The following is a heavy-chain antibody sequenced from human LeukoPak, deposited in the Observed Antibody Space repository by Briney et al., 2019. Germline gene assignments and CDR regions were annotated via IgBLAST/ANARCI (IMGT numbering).Heavy chain of an antibody. CDR3: ARGPHDSSGYYCVGYFDY. CDR1: GFTFRSYA. V-gene: IGHV3-23*01. J-gene: IGHJ4*02. D-gene: IGHD3-22*01. CDR2: ISGSGSST. Sequence: AGGSLRLSCAASGFTFRSYAMNWVRQAPGKGLEWVSIISGSGSSTDYVDSVKGRFTISRDNSKNTLYLQMNSLRAEDTAVYYCARGPHDSSGYYCVGYFDYWGQGTLVTVSS.